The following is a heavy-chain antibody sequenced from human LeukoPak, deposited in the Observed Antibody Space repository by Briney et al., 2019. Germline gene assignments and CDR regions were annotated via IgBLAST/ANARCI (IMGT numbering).Heavy chain of an antibody. J-gene: IGHJ4*02. CDR3: ARDYDFSSGRFDS. D-gene: IGHD3-3*01. V-gene: IGHV1-2*02. CDR2: INPNSGGT. Sequence: AASVKVSCKASGYTFTGYYMHWVRQSPGQGLERMGWINPNSGGTNYAQKFQGRVAMTRDTSISTAYMELSRLRSDDTAVYYCARDYDFSSGRFDSWGQGTLVTVSS. CDR1: GYTFTGYY.